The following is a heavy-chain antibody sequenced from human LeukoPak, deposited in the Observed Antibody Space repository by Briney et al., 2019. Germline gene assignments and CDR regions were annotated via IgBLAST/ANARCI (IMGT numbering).Heavy chain of an antibody. CDR2: ISSSSSNI. V-gene: IGHV3-21*01. CDR1: GFTFSSYS. CDR3: ARASVDYFDY. J-gene: IGHJ4*02. Sequence: PGGSLRLSCAASGFTFSSYSMKWVSQARGKGLEWVSYISSSSSNIYYADSVKGRFTISRDNAKNSLYLQMNSLRAEDTAVYYCARASVDYFDYWGQGTLVTVSS.